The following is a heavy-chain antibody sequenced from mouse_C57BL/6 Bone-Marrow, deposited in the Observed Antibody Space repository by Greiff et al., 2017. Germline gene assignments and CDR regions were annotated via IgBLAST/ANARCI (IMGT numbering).Heavy chain of an antibody. CDR2: SRNKANDYTT. CDR1: GFTFSDFY. D-gene: IGHD2-3*01. V-gene: IGHV7-1*01. Sequence: EVQGVESGGGLVQSGRSLRLSCATSGFTFSDFYMEWVRQAPGKGLEWIAASRNKANDYTTEYSASVKGRFIVSRDTSQSILYLQMNALRAEDTAIYYCARDGGLLKAWFAYWGQGTLVTVSA. CDR3: ARDGGLLKAWFAY. J-gene: IGHJ3*01.